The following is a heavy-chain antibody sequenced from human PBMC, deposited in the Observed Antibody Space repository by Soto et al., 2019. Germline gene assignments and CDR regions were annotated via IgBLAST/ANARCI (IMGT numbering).Heavy chain of an antibody. J-gene: IGHJ6*02. CDR3: VKDGSSGWPYYYGLDV. Sequence: QVQLVESGGGGVQPGRSLRLSCAASEFTFSSYGMHWVRQAPGKGLEWVAVISYDGRNKYYADSVKGRFTISRDNSKNTLYLPMSSLRAEDTAVYYCVKDGSSGWPYYYGLDVWGQGTTVTVSS. CDR1: EFTFSSYG. V-gene: IGHV3-30*18. CDR2: ISYDGRNK. D-gene: IGHD6-19*01.